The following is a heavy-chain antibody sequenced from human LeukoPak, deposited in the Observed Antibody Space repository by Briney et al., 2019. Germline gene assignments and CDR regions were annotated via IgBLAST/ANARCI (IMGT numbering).Heavy chain of an antibody. D-gene: IGHD1-26*01. V-gene: IGHV3-7*01. Sequence: PGGSLRLSCAASGFTFSDYWMSWVRQAPGKGPEWVANIQQDGGERYYVDSVKGRFTISRDNAKNSLYLQMDSLRAEDTAMYYCARDKVVGATYFGYWGQGILVTVSS. CDR1: GFTFSDYW. CDR2: IQQDGGER. J-gene: IGHJ4*02. CDR3: ARDKVVGATYFGY.